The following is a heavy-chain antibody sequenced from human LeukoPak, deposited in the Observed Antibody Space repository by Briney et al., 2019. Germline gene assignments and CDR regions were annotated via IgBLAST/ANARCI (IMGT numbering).Heavy chain of an antibody. Sequence: RPSETLSLTCTVSGVSISSSSYYWAWIRQPPGKGLEWIAGIYSYNGNTFRNPSLKSRVTISVDTSKNQFSLRLSSVTAADTAVYYCASRYYDFWSGYYTGGAEFFQHWGQGTLVTVSS. J-gene: IGHJ1*01. CDR3: ASRYYDFWSGYYTGGAEFFQH. D-gene: IGHD3-3*01. CDR1: GVSISSSSYY. V-gene: IGHV4-39*01. CDR2: IYSYNGNT.